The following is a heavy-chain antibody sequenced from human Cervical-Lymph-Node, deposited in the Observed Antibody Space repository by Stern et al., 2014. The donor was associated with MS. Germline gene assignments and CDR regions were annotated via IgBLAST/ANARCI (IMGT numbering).Heavy chain of an antibody. CDR1: GYTFTSYG. Sequence: QVQLVQSGAEVRKPGASVKVSCKASGYTFTSYGISWVRQAPGQGLEWMGWISAYNGNTNYAQKLQGRVTMTTDTSTSTAYMELRSLRSDDTAVYYCARVFGYCSGGSCYSGINWFDPWGQGTLVTVSS. D-gene: IGHD2-15*01. CDR2: ISAYNGNT. J-gene: IGHJ5*02. CDR3: ARVFGYCSGGSCYSGINWFDP. V-gene: IGHV1-18*01.